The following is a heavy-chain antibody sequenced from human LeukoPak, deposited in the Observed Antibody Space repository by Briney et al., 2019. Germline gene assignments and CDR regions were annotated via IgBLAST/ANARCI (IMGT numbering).Heavy chain of an antibody. CDR2: IKPGGDNT. D-gene: IGHD1-1*01. J-gene: IGHJ4*02. V-gene: IGHV1-46*01. Sequence: ASVKVSCKASGYTFTTSYIHWVRQAPGQGLEWMGFIKPGGDNTNYAQNFQGRVTITADKSTSTAYMELSSLRSEDTAVYYCARVATDWNDVRGYFDYWGQGTLVTVSS. CDR1: GYTFTTSY. CDR3: ARVATDWNDVRGYFDY.